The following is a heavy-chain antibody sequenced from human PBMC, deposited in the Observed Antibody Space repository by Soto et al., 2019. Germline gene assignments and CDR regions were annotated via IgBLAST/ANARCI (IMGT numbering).Heavy chain of an antibody. V-gene: IGHV6-1*01. CDR1: VDSVSSNSAA. J-gene: IGHJ6*02. Sequence: SQTLSLTCDISVDSVSSNSAAWNWIRSSPSRGLEWLGRTYYRSKWYNDYAISVTSRITINPDTSKNQFSLQLNSVTPEDTAVYYCARDRDHYGMDVWGQGTTVTVSS. D-gene: IGHD3-10*01. CDR3: ARDRDHYGMDV. CDR2: TYYRSKWYN.